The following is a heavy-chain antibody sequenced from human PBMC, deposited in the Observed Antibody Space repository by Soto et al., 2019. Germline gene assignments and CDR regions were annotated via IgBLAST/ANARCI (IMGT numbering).Heavy chain of an antibody. J-gene: IGHJ4*02. D-gene: IGHD5-12*01. CDR2: IYPSDSDT. CDR1: VYPFTTNW. Sequence: PGESLKISCKGSVYPFTTNWIAWVRQMPGKGLERMGIIYPSDSDTTYSPSFRGQVTISVDKSTSTAYLQWSSLKASDTAIYYCARGSGYHNYWGQGTLVTVSS. V-gene: IGHV5-51*01. CDR3: ARGSGYHNY.